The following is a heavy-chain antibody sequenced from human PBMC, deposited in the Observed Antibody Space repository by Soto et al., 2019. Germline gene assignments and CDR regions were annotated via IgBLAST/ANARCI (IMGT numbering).Heavy chain of an antibody. CDR2: ISYDGSNK. Sequence: GGPLRLSCAASGFTFSSYAMHWVRQAPGKGLEWVAVISYDGSNKYYADSVKGRFTISRDNSKNPLYLQMNTRKAEATALYYRGRDTTPAVAGTFGFDYWGKGTLDTVS. D-gene: IGHD6-19*01. CDR3: GRDTTPAVAGTFGFDY. V-gene: IGHV3-30-3*01. J-gene: IGHJ4*02. CDR1: GFTFSSYA.